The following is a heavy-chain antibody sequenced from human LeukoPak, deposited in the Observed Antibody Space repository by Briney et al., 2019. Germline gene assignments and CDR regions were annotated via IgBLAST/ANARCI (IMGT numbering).Heavy chain of an antibody. D-gene: IGHD6-13*01. V-gene: IGHV3-30*02. CDR1: GFTFSSYG. J-gene: IGHJ6*03. CDR3: AKELWHSSYNYMDV. CDR2: IRYDGSNK. Sequence: GGSLRLSCAASGFTFSSYGMHWVRQAPGKGLEWVAFIRYDGSNKYYADSVKGRFTISRDNSKNTLYLQMNSLRAEDTAVYYCAKELWHSSYNYMDVWGKGTTITVSS.